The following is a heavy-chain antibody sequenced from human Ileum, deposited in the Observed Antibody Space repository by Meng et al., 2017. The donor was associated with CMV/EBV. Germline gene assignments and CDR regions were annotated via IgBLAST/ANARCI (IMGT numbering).Heavy chain of an antibody. CDR2: VHSSGSME. CDR3: VMLPPGF. CDR1: GSIPSTFW. Sequence: VPLVESGGGLIQSGGSLRLSCAVSGSIPSTFWLDWVRQVPGKGPVWVSRVHSSGSMETYEDSVKGRFTASRDNTKNTFYLQMNSLRDEDTAVYYCVMLPPGFWGQGTLVTVSS. D-gene: IGHD3-10*01. J-gene: IGHJ4*02. V-gene: IGHV3-74*02.